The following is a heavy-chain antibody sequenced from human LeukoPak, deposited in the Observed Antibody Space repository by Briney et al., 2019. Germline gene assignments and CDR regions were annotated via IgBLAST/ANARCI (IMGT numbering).Heavy chain of an antibody. J-gene: IGHJ4*02. CDR2: MNPNSGNT. D-gene: IGHD5-24*01. V-gene: IGHV1-8*01. Sequence: ASVKVSCKASGYTFTSYDINWVRQATGQGLEWMGWMNPNSGNTGYAQKFQGRVTMTRNTSISTAYMELSSLRSEDTAVYYCARVKSKGRRLQFGYWGQGTLVTVSS. CDR3: ARVKSKGRRLQFGY. CDR1: GYTFTSYD.